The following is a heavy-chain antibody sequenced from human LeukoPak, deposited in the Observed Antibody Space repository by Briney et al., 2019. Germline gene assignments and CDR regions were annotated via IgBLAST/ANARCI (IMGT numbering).Heavy chain of an antibody. CDR3: ARSSSWHAFDI. CDR2: IIPIFGTA. D-gene: IGHD6-13*01. J-gene: IGHJ3*02. CDR1: GGTFSSYA. V-gene: IGHV1-69*05. Sequence: ASVKVSCKASGGTFSSYAISWVRQAPGQGLEWMGRIIPIFGTANYAQKFQGRVTITTDESTSTAYMELSSLRSEDTAVYCCARSSSWHAFDIWGQGTMVTVSS.